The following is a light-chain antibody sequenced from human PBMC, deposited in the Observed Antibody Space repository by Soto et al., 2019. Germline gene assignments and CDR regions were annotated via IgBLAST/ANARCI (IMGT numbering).Light chain of an antibody. V-gene: IGKV3-15*01. CDR3: QQYQSWPLS. CDR2: ESS. Sequence: EIVMTQSPATLSLSPGERATLSCRASQSVYSNLAWYQQKPGQTPSLLIYESSTRATGIPARFSRGGSGTEFTLTISSLQTEEFADYFCQQYQSWPLSFGGGTKVEIK. CDR1: QSVYSN. J-gene: IGKJ4*01.